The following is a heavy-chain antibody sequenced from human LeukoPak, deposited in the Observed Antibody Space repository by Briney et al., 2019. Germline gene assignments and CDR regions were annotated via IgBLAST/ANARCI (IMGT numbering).Heavy chain of an antibody. J-gene: IGHJ4*02. V-gene: IGHV3-21*04. D-gene: IGHD6-19*01. CDR1: GFTFSSYS. Sequence: GGSLRLSCAASGFTFSSYSINWVRQAPGKGLEWVSSISSSSGYIYYADSVKGRFTISRDNAKNSLYLQMNSLRAEDTAVYYCARVNVAVAGIDYWGQGTLVTVSS. CDR3: ARVNVAVAGIDY. CDR2: ISSSSGYI.